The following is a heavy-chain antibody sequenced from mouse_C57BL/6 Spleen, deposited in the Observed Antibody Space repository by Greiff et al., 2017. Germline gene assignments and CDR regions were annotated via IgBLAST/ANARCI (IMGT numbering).Heavy chain of an antibody. D-gene: IGHD4-1*01. Sequence: EVKLMESGAELVRPGASVKLSCTASGFNFKDYYMHWVKQRPEQGLEWIGRIDPEDGDTEYAPKFQGKATMTADTSSNTAYLQLSSLTSEDTAVYYCTETGTWFACWGQGTLVTVSA. CDR3: TETGTWFAC. J-gene: IGHJ3*01. CDR1: GFNFKDYY. CDR2: IDPEDGDT. V-gene: IGHV14-1*01.